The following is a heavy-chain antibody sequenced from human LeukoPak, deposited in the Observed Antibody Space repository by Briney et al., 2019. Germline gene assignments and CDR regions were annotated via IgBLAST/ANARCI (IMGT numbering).Heavy chain of an antibody. CDR3: ARADSSGYYDLFDY. J-gene: IGHJ4*02. CDR2: ISYDGSNK. D-gene: IGHD3-22*01. V-gene: IGHV3-30-3*01. Sequence: PGRSLRLSCAASGFTFSSYAMHWVRQAPGKGLEWVAVISYDGSNKYYADSVKGRFTISRDNSKNTLYLQMNSLRAEDTAVYYCARADSSGYYDLFDYWGQGTLVTVSS. CDR1: GFTFSSYA.